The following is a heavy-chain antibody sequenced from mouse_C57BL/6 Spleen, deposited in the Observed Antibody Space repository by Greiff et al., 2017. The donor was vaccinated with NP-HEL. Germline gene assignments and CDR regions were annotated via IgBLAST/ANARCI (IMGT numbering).Heavy chain of an antibody. Sequence: QVQLQQSGAELARPGASVKMSCKASGYTFTSYTMHWVKQRPGQGLEWIGYINPSSGYTTYNQKFKDKATLTADKSSRTAYMQLSSLTSEDSAVYYCASALQKDYWYFDVWGTGTTVTVSS. V-gene: IGHV1-4*01. CDR2: INPSSGYT. CDR1: GYTFTSYT. CDR3: ASALQKDYWYFDV. J-gene: IGHJ1*03.